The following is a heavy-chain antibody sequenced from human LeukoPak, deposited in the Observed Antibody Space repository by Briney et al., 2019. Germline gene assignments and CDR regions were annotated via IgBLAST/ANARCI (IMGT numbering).Heavy chain of an antibody. D-gene: IGHD3-10*01. CDR2: INPDGSIT. V-gene: IGHV3-74*01. CDR1: GFTLSGYW. Sequence: GGSLRLSCAASGFTLSGYWIHWVRQAPGKGLVWVARINPDGSITSYADSVKGRFTISRDNAKNSLYLQMNSLRAEDTAVYYCARQRITMVRGVNALDYWGQGTLVTVSS. J-gene: IGHJ4*02. CDR3: ARQRITMVRGVNALDY.